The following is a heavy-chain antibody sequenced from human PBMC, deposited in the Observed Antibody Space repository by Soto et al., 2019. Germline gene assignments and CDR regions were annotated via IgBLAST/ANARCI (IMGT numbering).Heavy chain of an antibody. CDR1: GFTFSSYA. J-gene: IGHJ3*02. D-gene: IGHD2-15*01. V-gene: IGHV3-23*01. Sequence: GESLKISCAASGFTFSSYAMSWVRQAPGKGLEWVSAISGSGGSTYYADSFQGHVTISADKSISTAYLQWSSLKASDTAMYYCARHRRNYCSGGSCYSADAFDIWGQGTMVTVSS. CDR3: ARHRRNYCSGGSCYSADAFDI. CDR2: ISGSGGST.